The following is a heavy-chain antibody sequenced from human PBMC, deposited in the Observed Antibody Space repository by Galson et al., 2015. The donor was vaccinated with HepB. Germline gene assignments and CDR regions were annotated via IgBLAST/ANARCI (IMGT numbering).Heavy chain of an antibody. J-gene: IGHJ5*02. D-gene: IGHD6-19*01. CDR2: IYPRDSDT. V-gene: IGHV5-51*01. CDR1: GYRFTDYW. Sequence: QSGAEVEKPGESLKISCKGSGYRFTDYWIGWVRQMPGKGLEWMGIIYPRDSDTRYRPSFEGQVTISADKSISTAYLQWSSLKASDTAMYYCAAAVAGTYWFDPWGQGTLVTVSP. CDR3: AAAVAGTYWFDP.